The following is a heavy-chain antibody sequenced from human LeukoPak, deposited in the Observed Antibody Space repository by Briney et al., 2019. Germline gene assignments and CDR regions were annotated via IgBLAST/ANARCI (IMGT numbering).Heavy chain of an antibody. J-gene: IGHJ4*02. CDR3: ARLRWVAAAGPFDY. CDR2: IYYSGST. V-gene: IGHV4-39*01. CDR1: GGSISSCSYY. Sequence: PSETLSLTCTVSGGSISSCSYYWGWIRQPPGKGLEWIGSIYYSGSTYYNPSLKSRVTISVDTSKNQFSLKLSSVTAADTAVYYCARLRWVAAAGPFDYWGQGTLVTVSS. D-gene: IGHD6-13*01.